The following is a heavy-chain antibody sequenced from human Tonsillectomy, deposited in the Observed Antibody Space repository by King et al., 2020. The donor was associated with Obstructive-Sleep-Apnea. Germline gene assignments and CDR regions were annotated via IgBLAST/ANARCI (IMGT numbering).Heavy chain of an antibody. CDR3: ASYGDYGDYYYYYGMDV. Sequence: QLVQSGAEVKKPGSSVKVSCKASGGTFSSYAISWVRQAPGQGLEWMGGIIPIFGTANYAQKFQGRVTITADESTSSAYMELSSLRSEDTSVYYCASYGDYGDYYYYYGMDVWGQGTTVTVSS. CDR1: GGTFSSYA. D-gene: IGHD4-17*01. CDR2: IIPIFGTA. V-gene: IGHV1-69*01. J-gene: IGHJ6*02.